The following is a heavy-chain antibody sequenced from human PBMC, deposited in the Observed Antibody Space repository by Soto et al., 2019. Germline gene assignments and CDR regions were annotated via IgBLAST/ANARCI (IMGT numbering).Heavy chain of an antibody. Sequence: PSETLSLTCTVSGGSISSSSYYWGWIRQPPGKGLEWIGSIYYSGSTYYNPSLKSRVTISVDTSKNQFSLKLSSVTAADTAVYYCARHGGAGYSSSWYGSIDYWGQGTLVT. CDR3: ARHGGAGYSSSWYGSIDY. CDR1: GGSISSSSYY. J-gene: IGHJ4*02. V-gene: IGHV4-39*01. D-gene: IGHD6-13*01. CDR2: IYYSGST.